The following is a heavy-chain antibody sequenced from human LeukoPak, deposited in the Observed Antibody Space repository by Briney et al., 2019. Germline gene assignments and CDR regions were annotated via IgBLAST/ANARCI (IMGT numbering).Heavy chain of an antibody. CDR2: IYYSGSA. CDR3: ARRPSWPSTSAFDI. CDR1: GGSVSSISYF. D-gene: IGHD2-2*01. V-gene: IGHV4-39*01. Sequence: SETLSLTCGVSGGSVSSISYFWGWLRPPPGKGLQWIGSIYYSGSAYYNPSLQSRVAISVDTSRNQFSLKLTSVTAADTAVYYCARRPSWPSTSAFDIWGRGTMVTVSP. J-gene: IGHJ3*02.